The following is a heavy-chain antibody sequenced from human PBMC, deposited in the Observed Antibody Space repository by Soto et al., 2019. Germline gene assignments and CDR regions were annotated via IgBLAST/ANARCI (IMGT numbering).Heavy chain of an antibody. Sequence: PVGSLRLSCAASGFTFSTYGMNWVRQARGQGLEWLSSISDSGHYIYYTDSVKGRFTISRDNAKNSLFLQMNSLRGEDTAVYYCARSGLALPYSASHWFDPWGHGTLVTVSS. D-gene: IGHD3-22*01. CDR2: ISDSGHYI. CDR3: ARSGLALPYSASHWFDP. J-gene: IGHJ5*02. V-gene: IGHV3-21*01. CDR1: GFTFSTYG.